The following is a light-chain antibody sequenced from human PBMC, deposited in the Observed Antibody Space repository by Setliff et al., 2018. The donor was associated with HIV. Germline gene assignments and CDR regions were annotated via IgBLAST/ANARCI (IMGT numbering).Light chain of an antibody. CDR2: QAT. Sequence: LTQPASVSGSPGQSITISCTGTSSDIGRYNLVSWYQQYPGKAPKLMIYQATKRPSGVSNRFSGPKSGNTASLTISGLQAEDEADYYCCSNTGSNTYVFGSGTKVTVL. J-gene: IGLJ1*01. CDR3: CSNTGSNTYV. CDR1: SSDIGRYNL. V-gene: IGLV2-23*01.